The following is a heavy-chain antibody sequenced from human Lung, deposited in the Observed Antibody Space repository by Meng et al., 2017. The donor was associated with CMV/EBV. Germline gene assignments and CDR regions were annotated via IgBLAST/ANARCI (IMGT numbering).Heavy chain of an antibody. V-gene: IGHV3-21*01. CDR2: ISSSSSYI. Sequence: GGSLRLSCAASGFTFSSYSMNWVRQAPGKGLEWVSSISSSSSYIYYADSVKGRFTISRDNAKNSLYLQMNSLGAEDTAVYYCAREGGRAGTPGSYYYGMDVWGQGTTVTVSS. J-gene: IGHJ6*02. CDR3: AREGGRAGTPGSYYYGMDV. CDR1: GFTFSSYS. D-gene: IGHD1-1*01.